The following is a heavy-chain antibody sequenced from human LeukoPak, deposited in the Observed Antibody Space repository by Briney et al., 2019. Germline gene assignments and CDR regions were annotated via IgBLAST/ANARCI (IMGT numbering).Heavy chain of an antibody. CDR2: IYYSGST. CDR3: AREVIVEVVTARVFDP. J-gene: IGHJ5*02. CDR1: GSSTSSGDHY. Sequence: SETLSLTCTVSGSSTSSGDHYWGWIRQHPGKGLEWIGYIYYSGSTHYNPSLKSRVTISVDTSKNHFSLKLRSVTAADTAVYYCAREVIVEVVTARVFDPWGQGTLVTVSS. D-gene: IGHD2-21*02. V-gene: IGHV4-31*03.